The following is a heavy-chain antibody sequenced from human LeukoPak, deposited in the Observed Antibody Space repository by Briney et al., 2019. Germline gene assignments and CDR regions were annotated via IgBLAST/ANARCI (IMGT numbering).Heavy chain of an antibody. Sequence: PSQTLSLTCTVSGGSISSGDYYWSWIRQPPGKSLEWIGYIYYSGSTYYDPSLKSRVTISVDTSKNQFSLKLSSVTAADTAVYYCARDNPQPRIAAAGRGASYYYGMDVWGQGTTVTVSS. V-gene: IGHV4-30-4*01. CDR3: ARDNPQPRIAAAGRGASYYYGMDV. CDR1: GGSISSGDYY. CDR2: IYYSGST. D-gene: IGHD6-13*01. J-gene: IGHJ6*02.